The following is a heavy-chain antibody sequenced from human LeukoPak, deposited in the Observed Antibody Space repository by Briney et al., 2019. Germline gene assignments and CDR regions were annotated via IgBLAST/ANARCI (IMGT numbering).Heavy chain of an antibody. CDR2: ISGSGGST. Sequence: GGSLRLSWAAAGFTFSSYAMSWVRQAPGKGLEWVSAISGSGGSTYYADSVKGRFTISRDNSKNTLYLQMNSLRAEDTAVYYCAKVGQSSYLYYFDYWGQGTLVTVSS. D-gene: IGHD3-10*01. CDR3: AKVGQSSYLYYFDY. CDR1: GFTFSSYA. V-gene: IGHV3-23*01. J-gene: IGHJ4*02.